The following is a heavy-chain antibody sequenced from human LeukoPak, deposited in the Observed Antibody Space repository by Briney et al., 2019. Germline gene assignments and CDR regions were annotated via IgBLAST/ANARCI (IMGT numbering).Heavy chain of an antibody. D-gene: IGHD5-18*01. CDR2: IKQEGSEK. Sequence: GSLRLSCAASGFTFSNYWMSWVRQAPGKGLEWVANIKQEGSEKYYVDSVKGRFTISRDNAKNSLYLQMNSLDTEDTAVYYCTTESHYTYGYGYYHYYMDVWGKGTTVTVSS. CDR1: GFTFSNYW. J-gene: IGHJ6*03. V-gene: IGHV3-7*03. CDR3: TTESHYTYGYGYYHYYMDV.